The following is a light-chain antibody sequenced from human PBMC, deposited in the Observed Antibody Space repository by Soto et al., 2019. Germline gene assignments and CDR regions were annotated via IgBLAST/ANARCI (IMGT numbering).Light chain of an antibody. Sequence: DIQMTQSPSSLSASVGDRVTITFQASQDISNYLNWYQHKPGKAPKLLIYDASNLETGVPSRFSGSGSGTDFTFTISSLQPEDIATYYCQQYENLPTFGQGTRLEIK. CDR3: QQYENLPT. V-gene: IGKV1-33*01. J-gene: IGKJ5*01. CDR2: DAS. CDR1: QDISNY.